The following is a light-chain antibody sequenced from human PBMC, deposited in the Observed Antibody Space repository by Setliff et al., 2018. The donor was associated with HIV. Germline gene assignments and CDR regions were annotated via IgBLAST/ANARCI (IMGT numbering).Light chain of an antibody. CDR2: GTS. CDR3: QQYHTSPVT. V-gene: IGKV3-20*01. J-gene: IGKJ3*01. CDR1: QSVSSNY. Sequence: EIVLTQSPGTLSLSPGERATLSCGASQSVSSNYFAWYQQKPGQAPRLLIHGTSSRATGIPDRFSGSGSGTDFTLTISRLEPEDFAVYYCQQYHTSPVTFGPGTKVDIK.